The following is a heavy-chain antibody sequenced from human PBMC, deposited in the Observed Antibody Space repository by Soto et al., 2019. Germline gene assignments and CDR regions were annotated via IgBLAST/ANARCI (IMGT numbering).Heavy chain of an antibody. J-gene: IGHJ4*02. D-gene: IGHD5-18*01. CDR1: GFAVSSNC. CDR2: IYTGGST. V-gene: IGHV3-53*02. CDR3: ARGYNYDYGYYFDY. Sequence: EVQLVETGGGLIQPGGSLRLSCVASGFAVSSNCMTWVRHAPGKGLEWVSVIYTGGSTYNADSVKGRFTISRDNSKNTLYLEMNSLRAEDTAVYYCARGYNYDYGYYFDYWGQGTLVTVSS.